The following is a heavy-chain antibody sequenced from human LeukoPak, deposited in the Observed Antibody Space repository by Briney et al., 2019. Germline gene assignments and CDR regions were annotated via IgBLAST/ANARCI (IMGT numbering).Heavy chain of an antibody. CDR3: ARGGPVPGSLDY. J-gene: IGHJ4*02. V-gene: IGHV3-74*01. CDR2: INSDGSSS. CDR1: GFTFSKYG. D-gene: IGHD6-19*01. Sequence: GGSLRLSCAASGFTFSKYGMHWVRQAPGKGLVWVSRINSDGSSSTYADSVKGRFTISRDNAKNTLYLQMNSLRVEDMAVYYCARGGPVPGSLDYWGQETLATVSS.